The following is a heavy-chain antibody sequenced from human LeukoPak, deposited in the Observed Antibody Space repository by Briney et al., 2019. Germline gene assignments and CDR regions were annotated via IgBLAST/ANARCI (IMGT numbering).Heavy chain of an antibody. CDR3: ARLSAYYYGSFFYYYMDV. Sequence: PGGSLRLSCAASGFTFSSYEMNWVRQAPGKGLEWVSYISSSGSTIYYADSVKGRFTISRDNAKNSLYLQMNSLRAEDTALYYCARLSAYYYGSFFYYYMDVWDKGTTVTVSS. CDR1: GFTFSSYE. CDR2: ISSSGSTI. D-gene: IGHD3-10*01. V-gene: IGHV3-48*03. J-gene: IGHJ6*03.